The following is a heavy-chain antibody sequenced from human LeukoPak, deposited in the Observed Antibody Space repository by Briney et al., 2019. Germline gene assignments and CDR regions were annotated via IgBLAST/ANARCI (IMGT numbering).Heavy chain of an antibody. CDR3: ARLWFGAYYFDY. V-gene: IGHV4-34*12. Sequence: KPSETLSLTCAVYGGSFSGYYWSWIRQPPGKGLEWIGNIFYSGSTYYNPSLKSRVTISVDTSKNQFSLKLNSVTAADTAVYYCARLWFGAYYFDYWGQGTLVTVSS. D-gene: IGHD3-10*01. CDR1: GGSFSGYY. J-gene: IGHJ4*02. CDR2: IFYSGST.